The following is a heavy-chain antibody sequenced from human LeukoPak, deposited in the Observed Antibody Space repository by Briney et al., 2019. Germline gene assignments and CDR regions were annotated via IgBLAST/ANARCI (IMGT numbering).Heavy chain of an antibody. D-gene: IGHD5-24*01. V-gene: IGHV1-2*02. CDR3: ARDRYGDGFAHFDC. J-gene: IGHJ4*02. CDR1: GYTFTSHA. Sequence: ASVKVSFKASGYTFTSHAMHWVRQAPGQGLEWMGWITPSGGTNYPQKFQGRVAITRDTSITTAYMDLSRLTSDDTAVYYCARDRYGDGFAHFDCWGQGALVTVSS. CDR2: ITPSGGT.